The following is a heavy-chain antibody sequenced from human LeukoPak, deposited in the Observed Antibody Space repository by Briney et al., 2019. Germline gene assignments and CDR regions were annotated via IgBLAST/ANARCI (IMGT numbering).Heavy chain of an antibody. CDR3: VRDSYSRDLDY. Sequence: PGGSLRLSCAASGFTFSSYAMSWVRQAPGKGLEWVSSITSSGAATYYADSVKGRFTISRDNSDNTLYLQMNSLRAEDTAVYYCVRDSYSRDLDYWGQGTLVTVSS. D-gene: IGHD3-22*01. CDR2: ITSSGAAT. J-gene: IGHJ4*02. V-gene: IGHV3-23*01. CDR1: GFTFSSYA.